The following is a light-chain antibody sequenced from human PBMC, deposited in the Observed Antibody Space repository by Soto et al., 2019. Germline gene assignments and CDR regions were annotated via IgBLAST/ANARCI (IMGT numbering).Light chain of an antibody. J-gene: IGLJ1*01. CDR2: GNS. CDR3: QSYDSSLGV. CDR1: SSNIGAGYD. Sequence: QSVLTQPPSVSGAPGQRVTISCTGSSSNIGAGYDVHWYQQLPGTAPKLLIYGNSNRPSGVPDRFSGSKSGTSASLAITGLQAEDEADYYSQSYDSSLGVFGTGTKVTVL. V-gene: IGLV1-40*01.